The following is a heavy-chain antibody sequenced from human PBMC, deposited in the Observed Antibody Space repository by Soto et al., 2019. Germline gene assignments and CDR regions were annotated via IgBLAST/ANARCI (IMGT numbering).Heavy chain of an antibody. CDR2: INAGNGNT. CDR3: ARAVAVAADFDY. D-gene: IGHD6-19*01. Sequence: QVQLVQSGAEEKKPGASVKVSCKASGYTFTGYAMHWVRQAPGQRLEWMGWINAGNGNTKYSQKFQGRVTITRDTSESTAYMELRSLRSEDTAVSYCARAVAVAADFDYWGQGTLVTVSS. V-gene: IGHV1-3*05. J-gene: IGHJ4*02. CDR1: GYTFTGYA.